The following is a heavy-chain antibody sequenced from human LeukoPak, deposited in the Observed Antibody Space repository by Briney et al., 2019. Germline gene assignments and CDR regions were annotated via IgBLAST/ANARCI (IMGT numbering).Heavy chain of an antibody. CDR2: IYYSGST. D-gene: IGHD4-17*01. CDR1: GGAITGYY. J-gene: IGHJ4*02. Sequence: SETLSLTCTVSGGAITGYYWSWIRQPPGKGLEWIGYIYYSGSTNYNPPLKSRVTMSVDTSKKQFSLKLSSVTAADTAVYYCARGRPPHDYGTLFDYWGQGTLVTVAS. V-gene: IGHV4-59*01. CDR3: ARGRPPHDYGTLFDY.